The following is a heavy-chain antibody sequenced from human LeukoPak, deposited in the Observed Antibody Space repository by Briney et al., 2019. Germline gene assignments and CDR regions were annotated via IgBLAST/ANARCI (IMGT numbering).Heavy chain of an antibody. D-gene: IGHD3-22*01. J-gene: IGHJ4*02. CDR1: GFIFSDFA. Sequence: PGGSLRLSCAASGFIFSDFAMHWVRQASGKGLEWVGRIRTKVDSYAKTYAASVKGRFTVSRDDSKNTAYLEMNSLKSEDTAVYYCARPSSGFHFWGQGTLVTVSS. CDR2: IRTKVDSYAK. V-gene: IGHV3-73*01. CDR3: ARPSSGFHF.